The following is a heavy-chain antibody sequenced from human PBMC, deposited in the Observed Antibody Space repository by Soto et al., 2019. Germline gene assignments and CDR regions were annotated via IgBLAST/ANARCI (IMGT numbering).Heavy chain of an antibody. CDR1: GYTFTNHG. CDR2: ISGHNGNT. V-gene: IGHV1-18*01. CDR3: ARDLYPLAYYFDY. Sequence: WASVKVSCKASGYTFTNHGISWVRQAPGQGLEWLGWISGHNGNTKYAQRLQGRVTMTTDTSTSTAYMELRSLKSDDTAVYYCARDLYPLAYYFDYWGQGTLVTVSS. J-gene: IGHJ4*02.